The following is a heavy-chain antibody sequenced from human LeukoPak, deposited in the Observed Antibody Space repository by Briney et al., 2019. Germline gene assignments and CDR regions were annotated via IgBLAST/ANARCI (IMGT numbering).Heavy chain of an antibody. CDR3: ARDEWVCEGSTSCLPYNWFDP. CDR2: IIPIFGTA. D-gene: IGHD2-2*01. V-gene: IGHV1-69*05. J-gene: IGHJ5*02. CDR1: GGTFSSYA. Sequence: SVKVSCKASGGTFSSYAISWVRQAPGQGLEWMGRIIPIFGTANYAKKFQGRVTITTDESTSTAYMELSSLRSEDTAVYYCARDEWVCEGSTSCLPYNWFDPWGQGTLVTVPS.